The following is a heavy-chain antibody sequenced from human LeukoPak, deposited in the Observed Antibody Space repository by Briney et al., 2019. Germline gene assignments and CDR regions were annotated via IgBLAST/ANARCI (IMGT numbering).Heavy chain of an antibody. D-gene: IGHD5-18*01. V-gene: IGHV3-21*01. CDR1: GFTFSSYS. J-gene: IGHJ4*02. CDR3: ARVGGGGYSYGT. CDR2: INRSSSSI. Sequence: AGGSLRLSCAASGFTFSSYSMNWVRQAPGKGLEWVASINRSSSSIYSAASVKGRFTISGAKAKNSLYLQMNSLRAEDTAVYYCARVGGGGYSYGTWGQGTLVTVSS.